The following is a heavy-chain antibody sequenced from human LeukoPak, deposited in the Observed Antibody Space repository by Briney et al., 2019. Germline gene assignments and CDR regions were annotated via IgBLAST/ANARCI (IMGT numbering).Heavy chain of an antibody. J-gene: IGHJ4*02. V-gene: IGHV3-7*01. CDR3: ARGLGGYNTPLVY. CDR1: GFTFSSYW. CDR2: IKQDGSEK. D-gene: IGHD5-24*01. Sequence: PGGSLRLSRAASGFTFSSYWMSWVRQAPGKGLEWVANIKQDGSEKYYVDSVRGRFTISRDNAKNSLYLQMNSLRAEDTAVYYCARGLGGYNTPLVYWGQGTLVTVAS.